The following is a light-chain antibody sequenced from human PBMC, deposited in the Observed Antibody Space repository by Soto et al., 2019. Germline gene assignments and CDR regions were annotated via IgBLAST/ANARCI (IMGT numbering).Light chain of an antibody. CDR3: CSYAGSGSFV. CDR1: SSDIGTFNL. CDR2: EVT. V-gene: IGLV2-23*02. J-gene: IGLJ1*01. Sequence: QSVLTQPVSVSGSPGQSITISCTGTSSDIGTFNLVSWYQQLPGQVPKLIIFEVTKRPSGLSDRFSGSKSGNTASLTISGLYTEDEADYWCCSYAGSGSFVFGGGTKVTVL.